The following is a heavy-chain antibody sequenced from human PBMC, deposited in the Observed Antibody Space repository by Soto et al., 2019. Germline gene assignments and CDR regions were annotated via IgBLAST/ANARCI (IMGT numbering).Heavy chain of an antibody. CDR1: GGSISSSSYY. J-gene: IGHJ4*02. CDR2: IYYSGST. V-gene: IGHV4-39*01. CDR3: ARHGSTIRNYYDSSGYYQAPYYFDY. Sequence: SETLSLTCTVSGGSISSSSYYWGWIRQPPGKGLEWIGSIYYSGSTYYNPSLKSRVTISVDTSKNQFSLKLSSVTAADTAVYYCARHGSTIRNYYDSSGYYQAPYYFDYWGQGTLVTVS. D-gene: IGHD3-22*01.